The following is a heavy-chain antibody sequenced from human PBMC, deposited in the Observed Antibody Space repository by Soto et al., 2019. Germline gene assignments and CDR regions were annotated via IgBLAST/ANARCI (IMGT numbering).Heavy chain of an antibody. CDR1: GFSFSDYY. J-gene: IGHJ4*02. CDR2: IVSSDIYT. D-gene: IGHD4-17*01. CDR3: ARDGGYGDYVFDY. Sequence: VQLVESGGGLVKPGGSLRLSCAASGFSFSDYYMSWIRQAPGKGLEWISYIVSSDIYTTYSDSVRGRFTISRDNAKNSLYLQMNSLRVEDTAVYYCARDGGYGDYVFDYWGQGILVSVSS. V-gene: IGHV3-11*06.